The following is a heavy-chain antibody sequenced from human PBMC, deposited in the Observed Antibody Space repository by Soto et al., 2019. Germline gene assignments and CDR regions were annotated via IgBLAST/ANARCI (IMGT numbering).Heavy chain of an antibody. D-gene: IGHD3-16*02. CDR2: ISSSSSTI. J-gene: IGHJ4*02. CDR3: ARDHYDYIWGSYRLFDY. Sequence: GSLRLSCAASGFTFSSYSMNWVRQAPGKGLEWVSYISSSSSTIYYADSVKGRFTISRDNAKNSLYLQMNSLRAEDTAVYYCARDHYDYIWGSYRLFDYWGQGTLVTVSS. V-gene: IGHV3-48*01. CDR1: GFTFSSYS.